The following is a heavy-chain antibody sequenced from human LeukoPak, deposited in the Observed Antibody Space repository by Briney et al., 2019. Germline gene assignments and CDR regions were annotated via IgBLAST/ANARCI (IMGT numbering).Heavy chain of an antibody. J-gene: IGHJ4*02. CDR2: ISGSGIST. D-gene: IGHD1-7*01. CDR3: AKDFYPLGNYVIYFDY. CDR1: GFTVGSYA. V-gene: IGHV3-23*01. Sequence: PGGSLRLSCAASGFTVGSYAMSWVRQAPGKGLEWVSTISGSGISTYYADSVKGRFTISRDNSKNTLYLQMNSLRPEDTAVYYCAKDFYPLGNYVIYFDYWGQGTLVAVSS.